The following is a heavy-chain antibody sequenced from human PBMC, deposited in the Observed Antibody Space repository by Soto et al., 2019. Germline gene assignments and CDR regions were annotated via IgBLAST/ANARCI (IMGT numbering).Heavy chain of an antibody. Sequence: QVQLVESGGGVVQPGRSLRLSCAASGFTFSSYGMHWVRQAPGKGLEWVAVISYDGSNKYYADSVKGRFTISRDNSKNTLYLQMNSLRAEDTAVYYCAKSTSSGYYYYLRDYWGQGTLVTVSS. CDR1: GFTFSSYG. V-gene: IGHV3-30*18. CDR2: ISYDGSNK. J-gene: IGHJ4*02. CDR3: AKSTSSGYYYYLRDY. D-gene: IGHD3-22*01.